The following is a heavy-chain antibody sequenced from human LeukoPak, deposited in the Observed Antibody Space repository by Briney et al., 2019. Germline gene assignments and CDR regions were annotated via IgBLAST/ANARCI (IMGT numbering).Heavy chain of an antibody. CDR1: GFTFSDYY. V-gene: IGHV3-11*01. J-gene: IGHJ4*02. Sequence: GGSLSLSCAASGFTFSDYYMSWIRQAPGKGLEWVSYISSSGSTIYYADSVKGRFTISRDNAKNSLYLQMNSLRAEDTAVYYCARLPSDTATVNFDYWGQGTLVTVSS. CDR2: ISSSGSTI. CDR3: ARLPSDTATVNFDY. D-gene: IGHD5-18*01.